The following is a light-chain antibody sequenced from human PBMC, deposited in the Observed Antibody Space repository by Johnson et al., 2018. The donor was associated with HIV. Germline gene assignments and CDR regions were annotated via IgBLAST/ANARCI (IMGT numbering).Light chain of an antibody. J-gene: IGLJ1*01. CDR3: ETWDNSLNVGHV. CDR1: NSNIGKNY. CDR2: DNN. Sequence: SVLTQPPSVSAAPGQKVTISCSGSNSNIGKNYVSWYQQLPGTAPKLVIYDNNKRPSGIPDRFSGSKSGTSATLGITGLQTWDEADYYCETWDNSLNVGHVFGTGTKVTVL. V-gene: IGLV1-51*01.